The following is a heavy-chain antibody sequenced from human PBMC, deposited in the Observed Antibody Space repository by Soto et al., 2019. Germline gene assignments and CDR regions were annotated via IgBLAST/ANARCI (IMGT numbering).Heavy chain of an antibody. CDR2: IYYSGST. CDR3: ARGGSAGYYVSRGYYYT. Sequence: QVQLQESGPGLVKPSQTLSLTGTVSGGSISSGGYYWSWIRQHPGKGLEWIGYIYYSGSTYYNPSLKSRVTISVDTSKNQFSLKLSSVTAAYTAVYYCARGGSAGYYVSRGYYYTWGQGTLVTVSS. D-gene: IGHD3-22*01. V-gene: IGHV4-31*03. CDR1: GGSISSGGYY. J-gene: IGHJ5*02.